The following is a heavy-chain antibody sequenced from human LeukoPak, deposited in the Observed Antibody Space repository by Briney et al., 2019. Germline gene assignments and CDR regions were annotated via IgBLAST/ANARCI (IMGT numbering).Heavy chain of an antibody. D-gene: IGHD3-10*01. CDR1: GFAFSSYS. Sequence: GGSLRLSCAAAGFAFSSYSMNWVRQAPGKGLEWVSSISSVSSYMYYADSVKGRFTISRDNAKNSLYLQMNSLRDEDTAVYYCARSTYGSGSYYFDYWGQGTLVTVSS. CDR3: ARSTYGSGSYYFDY. J-gene: IGHJ4*02. V-gene: IGHV3-21*01. CDR2: ISSVSSYM.